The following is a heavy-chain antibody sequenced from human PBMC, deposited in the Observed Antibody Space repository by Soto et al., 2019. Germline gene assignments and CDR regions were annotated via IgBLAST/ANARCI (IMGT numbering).Heavy chain of an antibody. J-gene: IGHJ4*02. CDR2: ITRDSNHI. Sequence: GGSLRLSCAASGLTFSAYTINWVRQAPGKGLEWVASITRDSNHIYFADSVKGRFTLSRDNAKNSVYLQMNSLRAEDTAIYFCARPFIVGSTTLGYWGQGTLVTVSS. CDR1: GLTFSAYT. D-gene: IGHD1-26*01. CDR3: ARPFIVGSTTLGY. V-gene: IGHV3-21*01.